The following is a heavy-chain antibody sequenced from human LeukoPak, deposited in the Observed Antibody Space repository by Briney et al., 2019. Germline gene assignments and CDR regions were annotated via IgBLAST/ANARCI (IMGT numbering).Heavy chain of an antibody. Sequence: ASVKVSCKASGYTFTNYDINWVRQASGQGLEWMAWMNPNNGNTGNAQKFQGRVTLTRITSISTAYMELSGLRSEDTAVYYCAVGVLSGGHEWAFYIWGQGTMVTVPS. CDR1: GYTFTNYD. J-gene: IGHJ3*02. V-gene: IGHV1-8*01. CDR2: MNPNNGNT. D-gene: IGHD5-12*01. CDR3: AVGVLSGGHEWAFYI.